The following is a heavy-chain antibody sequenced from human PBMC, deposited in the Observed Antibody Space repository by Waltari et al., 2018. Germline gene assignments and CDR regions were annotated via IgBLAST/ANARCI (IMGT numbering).Heavy chain of an antibody. J-gene: IGHJ4*02. Sequence: QLQLQASGPRLVKPSETLSLTCTVSGGSIDSGSSYWGWIRQAPGQGLEWIGNIYHSGRTYYNPSLENRVNMSVETSNNQFSLLLKSVTAADTALYYCARRADYGLDFDSWGQGTLVAVSS. CDR1: GGSIDSGSSY. CDR3: ARRADYGLDFDS. CDR2: IYHSGRT. D-gene: IGHD4-17*01. V-gene: IGHV4-39*01.